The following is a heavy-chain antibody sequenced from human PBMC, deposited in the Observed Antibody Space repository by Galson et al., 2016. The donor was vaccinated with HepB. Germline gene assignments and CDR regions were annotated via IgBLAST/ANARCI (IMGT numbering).Heavy chain of an antibody. CDR3: AKGALYCSRTTRYPIDY. J-gene: IGHJ4*02. CDR1: GFSFSTYA. D-gene: IGHD2-2*01. CDR2: ISGSGGHT. Sequence: SLRLSCAASGFSFSTYAMSWVRQAPGKGLEWVSGISGSGGHTYYADSVKGRFTISRDNAKNTLYLQMNSLKVEDTAVYYCAKGALYCSRTTRYPIDYWGQGTLVTVSS. V-gene: IGHV3-23*01.